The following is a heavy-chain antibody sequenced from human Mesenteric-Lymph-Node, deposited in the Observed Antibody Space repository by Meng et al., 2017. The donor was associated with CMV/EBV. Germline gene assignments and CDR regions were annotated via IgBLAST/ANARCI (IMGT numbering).Heavy chain of an antibody. CDR1: GFTFRSYG. Sequence: GESLKISCAASGFTFRSYGMHWVRQAPGKGLEWVAFIRNDESNQYYADSVKGRFTISRDISKNTLYLQMNSLRVEDTAVYYCAKDHPVFDCWGQGTPVTVSS. CDR2: IRNDESNQ. J-gene: IGHJ4*02. V-gene: IGHV3-30*02. CDR3: AKDHPVFDC.